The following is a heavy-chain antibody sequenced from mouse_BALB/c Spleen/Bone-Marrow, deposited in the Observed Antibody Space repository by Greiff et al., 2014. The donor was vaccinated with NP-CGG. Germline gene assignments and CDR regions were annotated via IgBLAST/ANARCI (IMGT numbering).Heavy chain of an antibody. V-gene: IGHV5-9-3*01. CDR1: GFTFSSYA. J-gene: IGHJ1*01. CDR3: ARQDYYGSSPHWYFDV. CDR2: ISSGGSYT. D-gene: IGHD1-1*01. Sequence: EVKLVESGGGLAKPGGSLKLSCAASGFTFSSYAMSWVRQTPEKRLEWVATISSGGSYTYYADSVKGRFTISRDTAKNTLYLQMSSLRSEDTAIYYCARQDYYGSSPHWYFDVWGAGTTVTVSS.